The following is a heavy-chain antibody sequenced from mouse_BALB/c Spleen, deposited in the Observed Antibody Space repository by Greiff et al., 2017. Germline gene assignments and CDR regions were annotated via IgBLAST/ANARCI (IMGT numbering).Heavy chain of an antibody. CDR3: ARSGGDGYYVFAY. Sequence: EVQLQQSGAELVKPGASVKLSCTASGFNIKDTYMHWVKQRPEQGLEWIGRIDPANGNTKYDPKFQDKATLTADKSSSTAYMQLSSLTSEDSAVYYCARSGGDGYYVFAYWGQGTLVTVSA. J-gene: IGHJ3*01. CDR1: GFNIKDTY. D-gene: IGHD2-3*01. V-gene: IGHV14-3*02. CDR2: IDPANGNT.